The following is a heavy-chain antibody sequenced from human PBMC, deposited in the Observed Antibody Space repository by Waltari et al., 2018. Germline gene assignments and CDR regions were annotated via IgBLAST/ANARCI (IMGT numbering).Heavy chain of an antibody. CDR1: GGSISSYY. V-gene: IGHV4-59*01. D-gene: IGHD5-12*01. CDR3: AREGVGRWLQSGSLFGAFDI. Sequence: QVQLQESGPGLVKPSETLSLTCTVSGGSISSYYWSWIRRPPGKGLEWFGYIYSSGSTNYHPSLKSRVTISVDTSKNQFSLKLSSVTAADTAVYYCAREGVGRWLQSGSLFGAFDIWGQGTMVTVSS. J-gene: IGHJ3*02. CDR2: IYSSGST.